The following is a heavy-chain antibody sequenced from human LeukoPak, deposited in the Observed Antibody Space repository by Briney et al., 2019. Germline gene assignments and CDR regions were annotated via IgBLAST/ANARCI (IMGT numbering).Heavy chain of an antibody. Sequence: GGSLRLSCAASGFTFSSFELNWVRQAPGKGLEWVSYISSSGTTILYADSVKGRFTISRDNAKNSLYLQMNSLRAEDTAVYYCARELDTVFDYWGQGTLVTVSS. CDR3: ARELDTVFDY. D-gene: IGHD5-18*01. V-gene: IGHV3-48*03. J-gene: IGHJ4*02. CDR2: ISSSGTTI. CDR1: GFTFSSFE.